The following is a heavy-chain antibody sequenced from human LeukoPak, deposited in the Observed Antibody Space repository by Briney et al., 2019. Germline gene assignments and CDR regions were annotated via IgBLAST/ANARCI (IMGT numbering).Heavy chain of an antibody. Sequence: SVKVSCKTSGGSFNNSAISWVRQAPGQGLEWLGGIMPLFGTAGYAQKFQGRVTITKDESTRTVYLELTSLTSDDTAVYYCARDVHGDYGSGWFDPWGQGTLVSVSS. CDR2: IMPLFGTA. CDR3: ARDVHGDYGSGWFDP. CDR1: GGSFNNSA. J-gene: IGHJ5*02. D-gene: IGHD4-17*01. V-gene: IGHV1-69*05.